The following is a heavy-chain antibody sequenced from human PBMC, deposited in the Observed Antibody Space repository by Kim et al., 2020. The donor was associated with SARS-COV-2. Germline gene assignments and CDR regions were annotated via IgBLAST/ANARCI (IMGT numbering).Heavy chain of an antibody. CDR1: GFTFSSYG. Sequence: GGSLRLSCAASGFTFSSYGMHWVRQAPGKGLEWVAVISYDGSNKYYADSVKGRFTISRDNSKNTLYLQMNSLRAEDTAVYYCAKGRGGGTWTWDYFDYWGQGTLVTVSS. D-gene: IGHD1-1*01. CDR3: AKGRGGGTWTWDYFDY. V-gene: IGHV3-30*18. CDR2: ISYDGSNK. J-gene: IGHJ4*02.